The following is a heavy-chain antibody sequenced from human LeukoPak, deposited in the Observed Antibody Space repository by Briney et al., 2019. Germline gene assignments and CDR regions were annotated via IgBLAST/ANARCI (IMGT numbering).Heavy chain of an antibody. J-gene: IGHJ6*03. V-gene: IGHV4-59*08. CDR3: ARWSGSVTARNYYYYMDV. CDR2: IYYSGST. Sequence: SETLSLTCTVSRGSISSYYWSWIRQSPGKGLEWIGYIYYSGSTYYNPSLKSRVTISVDTSKNQFSLNLSSVTAADTAVYYCARWSGSVTARNYYYYMDVWGEGTTVTVSS. CDR1: RGSISSYY. D-gene: IGHD6-6*01.